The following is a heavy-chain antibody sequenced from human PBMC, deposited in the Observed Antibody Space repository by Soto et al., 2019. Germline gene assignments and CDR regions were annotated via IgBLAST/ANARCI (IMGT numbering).Heavy chain of an antibody. J-gene: IGHJ6*02. Sequence: GGSLRLSCAASGFTFSSYAMHWVRQAPGKELEWVAVISYDGSNKYYADSVKGRFTISRDNSKNTLYLQMNSLIAEDRAVYYCARGGGGYCSSTSCQYYYYYGMDVWGQGTTVTVSS. CDR2: ISYDGSNK. CDR1: GFTFSSYA. V-gene: IGHV3-30-3*01. CDR3: ARGGGGYCSSTSCQYYYYYGMDV. D-gene: IGHD2-2*01.